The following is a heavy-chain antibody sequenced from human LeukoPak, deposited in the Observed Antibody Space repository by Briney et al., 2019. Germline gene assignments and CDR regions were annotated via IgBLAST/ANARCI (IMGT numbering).Heavy chain of an antibody. CDR2: ISYDGSNK. CDR3: ARDRWVYCSSTSCYRFDY. V-gene: IGHV3-30-3*01. J-gene: IGHJ4*02. D-gene: IGHD2-2*01. CDR1: GFTSSSYA. Sequence: PGGSLRLSCAASGFTSSSYAMHWVRQAPGKGLEWVAVISYDGSNKYYADSVKGRFTISRDNSKNTLYLQMNSLRAEDTAVYYCARDRWVYCSSTSCYRFDYWGQGTLVTVSS.